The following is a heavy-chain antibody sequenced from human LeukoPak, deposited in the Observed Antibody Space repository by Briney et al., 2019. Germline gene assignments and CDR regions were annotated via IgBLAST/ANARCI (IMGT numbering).Heavy chain of an antibody. CDR1: GGSISSSSYY. D-gene: IGHD6-6*01. J-gene: IGHJ4*02. V-gene: IGHV4-39*01. CDR2: IYYSGST. Sequence: PSETLSLTCTVSGGSISSSSYYWGWIRPPPGKGLEWIGSIYYSGSTYYNPSLKSRVTISVDTSKNRFPLKLSAVTAADTAVYYCARREYSSSSAFDYWGQGTLVTVSS. CDR3: ARREYSSSSAFDY.